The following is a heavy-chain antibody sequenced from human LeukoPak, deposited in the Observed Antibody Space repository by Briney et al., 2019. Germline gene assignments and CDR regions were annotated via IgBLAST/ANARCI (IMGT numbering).Heavy chain of an antibody. V-gene: IGHV4-4*07. CDR2: IYTSGST. J-gene: IGHJ4*02. Sequence: SETLSLTCTVSGGSISSYYWSWIRQPAGKGLEWIGRIYTSGSTNYNPSLKSRVTMSVDTSKNQFSLKLSPVTAADTAVYYCARESNLAAEFDYWGQGTLVTVSS. CDR1: GGSISSYY. D-gene: IGHD6-13*01. CDR3: ARESNLAAEFDY.